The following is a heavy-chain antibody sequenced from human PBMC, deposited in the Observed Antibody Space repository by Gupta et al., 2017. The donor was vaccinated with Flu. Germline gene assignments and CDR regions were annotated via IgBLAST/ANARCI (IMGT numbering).Heavy chain of an antibody. CDR3: AKGRAAAGT. CDR2: ISYDGSNK. J-gene: IGHJ5*02. Sequence: QVQLVESGGGVVQPGRSLRLSCAASGFTFSSYGMHWVRQAPGKGLEWVAVISYDGSNKYYADSVKGRFTISRDNSKNTLYLQMNSLRAEDTAVYYCAKGRAAAGTWGQGTLVTVSS. CDR1: GFTFSSYG. D-gene: IGHD6-13*01. V-gene: IGHV3-30*18.